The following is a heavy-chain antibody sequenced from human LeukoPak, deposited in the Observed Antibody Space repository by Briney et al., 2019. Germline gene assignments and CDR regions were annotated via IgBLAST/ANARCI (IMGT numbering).Heavy chain of an antibody. CDR3: ASLSLGHY. J-gene: IGHJ4*02. CDR2: ISGSGATT. D-gene: IGHD6-6*01. Sequence: PGGSLRLSCAASGFTFSSYAMNWVRQAPGKGLEWVSSISGSGATTYYADSVKGRFTISRDTSKNTLSLQMNSLRAEDTAVYYCASLSLGHYWGQGTLVTVSS. CDR1: GFTFSSYA. V-gene: IGHV3-23*01.